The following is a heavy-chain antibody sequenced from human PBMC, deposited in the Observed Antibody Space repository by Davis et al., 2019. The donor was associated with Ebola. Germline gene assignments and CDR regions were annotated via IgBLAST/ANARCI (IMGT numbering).Heavy chain of an antibody. Sequence: ASVKVSCKASGYTFINYYIHWVRQAPGQGLEWMGIINPSGGGANYAQKFQGRVTMTRDTSTSTVYMELSSLRSEDTAVYYCATVPSQYQLLGWFDPWGQGTLVTVSS. CDR2: INPSGGGA. CDR1: GYTFINYY. J-gene: IGHJ5*02. CDR3: ATVPSQYQLLGWFDP. V-gene: IGHV1-46*01. D-gene: IGHD2-2*01.